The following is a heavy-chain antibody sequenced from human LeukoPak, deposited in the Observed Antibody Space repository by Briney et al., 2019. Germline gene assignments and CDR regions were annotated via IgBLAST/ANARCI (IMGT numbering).Heavy chain of an antibody. J-gene: IGHJ6*02. CDR2: IIPIFGTA. CDR1: GGTFSSYA. CDR3: ARDRKGGIAEDPYGMDV. V-gene: IGHV1-69*13. D-gene: IGHD6-13*01. Sequence: SVKVTCKASGGTFSSYAISWVRQAPGQGLEWMGGIIPIFGTANYAQKFQGRVTITADESTSTAYMELSSLRSEDTAVYYCARDRKGGIAEDPYGMDVWGQGTTVTVSS.